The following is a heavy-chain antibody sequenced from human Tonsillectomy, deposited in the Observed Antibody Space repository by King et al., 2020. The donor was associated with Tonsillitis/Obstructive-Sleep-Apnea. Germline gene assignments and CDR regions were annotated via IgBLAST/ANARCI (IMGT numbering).Heavy chain of an antibody. V-gene: IGHV5-10-1*03. Sequence: VQLVESGAEVKKPGESLRISCKASGYSFTSYWISWVRQMPGKGLEWMGRIDPSDSYTNYSQSFQGHVTFSVDKSISTAYLQWSSLMASDTAMYYCASQIPVRYHVDAMDFWGLGNTITGAS. CDR1: GYSFTSYW. CDR2: IDPSDSYT. J-gene: IGHJ6*02. CDR3: ASQIPVRYHVDAMDF. D-gene: IGHD1-14*01.